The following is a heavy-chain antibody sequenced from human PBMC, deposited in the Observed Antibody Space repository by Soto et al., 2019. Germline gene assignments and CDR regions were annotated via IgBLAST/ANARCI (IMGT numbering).Heavy chain of an antibody. CDR2: IISSSSYI. CDR3: ARDGAYDFWSGYQGRFDY. J-gene: IGHJ4*02. D-gene: IGHD3-3*01. V-gene: IGHV3-21*01. Sequence: GGSLRLSCAASGFTFSSYSMNWVRQAPGKGLEWVSSIISSSSYIYYADSVKGRFTISRDNAKNSLYLQMNSLRAEDTAVYYCARDGAYDFWSGYQGRFDYWGQGTLVTVSS. CDR1: GFTFSSYS.